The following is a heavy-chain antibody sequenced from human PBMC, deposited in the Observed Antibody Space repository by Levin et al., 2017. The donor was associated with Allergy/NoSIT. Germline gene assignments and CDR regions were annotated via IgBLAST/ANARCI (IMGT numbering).Heavy chain of an antibody. CDR2: ISYSGFT. CDR3: AKHQECSGGSCYHGGWFDP. CDR1: GGSISTYS. Sequence: SETLSLTCTVSGGSISTYSWSWIRQPPGKGLQWIGYISYSGFTNYNPSLKSRVTISADTSKNQFSLKLSSVTAADTAVYYCAKHQECSGGSCYHGGWFDPWGQGSLVTVSS. V-gene: IGHV4-59*01. D-gene: IGHD2-15*01. J-gene: IGHJ5*02.